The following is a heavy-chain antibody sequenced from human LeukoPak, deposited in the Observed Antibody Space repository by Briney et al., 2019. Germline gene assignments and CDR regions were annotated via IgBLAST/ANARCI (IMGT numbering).Heavy chain of an antibody. CDR2: ISYDGSNK. J-gene: IGHJ4*02. CDR1: GFTFSSYW. Sequence: PGGSLRLSCAASGFTFSSYWMHWVRQAPGKGLEWVAVISYDGSNKYYADSVKGRFTISRDNSKNTLYLQMNSLRAEDTAVYYCARDRASITMVRGVFYPTFGYWGQGTLVTVSS. D-gene: IGHD3-10*01. V-gene: IGHV3-30-3*01. CDR3: ARDRASITMVRGVFYPTFGY.